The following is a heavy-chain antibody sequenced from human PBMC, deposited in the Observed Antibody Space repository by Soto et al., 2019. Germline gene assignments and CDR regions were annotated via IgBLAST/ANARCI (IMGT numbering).Heavy chain of an antibody. J-gene: IGHJ4*02. CDR3: AKKKLYGDYVFQYYFDY. CDR1: GFTFSNYA. Sequence: PGGSLRLSCAASGFTFSNYAMNWVRQAPGKGLEWVSAISNSFSDGNTHYADAVKGRFTISRDNSKTTLYPQMNSLRAEDTAVYYCAKKKLYGDYVFQYYFDYWGQGTLVTVSS. V-gene: IGHV3-23*01. D-gene: IGHD4-17*01. CDR2: ISNSFSDGNT.